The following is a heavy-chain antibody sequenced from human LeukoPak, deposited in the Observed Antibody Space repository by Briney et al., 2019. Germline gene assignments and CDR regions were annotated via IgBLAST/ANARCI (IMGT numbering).Heavy chain of an antibody. D-gene: IGHD3-3*01. Sequence: SETLSLTCSISGDSISSYYWNWLRQPPGKELEWIGYVYYNGGTNHNPSLKSRVTLSVDTSKNEFSLKLNSVTAADTALYYCARGAVEWLFDYDYYYMDVWGKGTTVIVSS. J-gene: IGHJ6*03. CDR1: GDSISSYY. CDR2: VYYNGGT. V-gene: IGHV4-59*01. CDR3: ARGAVEWLFDYDYYYMDV.